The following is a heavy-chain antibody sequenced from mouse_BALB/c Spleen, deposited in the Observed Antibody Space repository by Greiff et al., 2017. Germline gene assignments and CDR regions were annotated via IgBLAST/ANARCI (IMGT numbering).Heavy chain of an antibody. CDR3: ARHESYYGSGFDH. V-gene: IGHV5-12-1*01. CDR1: GFAFTSYD. D-gene: IGHD1-1*01. J-gene: IGHJ2*01. Sequence: EVQLVESGPGLVKPGGSLKLSCAVSGFAFTSYDMPWVRQTPEKSLEWVAFISSGGGSTYYPDTVKGRFTIARDNAKNTLYLQMSSLKSEDTAMYYCARHESYYGSGFDHWGQGTTLTVSS. CDR2: ISSGGGST.